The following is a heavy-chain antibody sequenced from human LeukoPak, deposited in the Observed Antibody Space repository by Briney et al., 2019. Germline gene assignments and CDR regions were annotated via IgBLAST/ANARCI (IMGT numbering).Heavy chain of an antibody. CDR1: GFTVSSNY. J-gene: IGHJ4*01. D-gene: IGHD6-19*01. Sequence: GGSLRLSCAASGFTVSSNYMTWVRQASGKGLEWVSVIYSGGSRYYADSVKGRFTISRDNSKSTLYLQMNSLRVEDTAVYYCARGIAVADTGFFDYWGHGTLVTVSS. V-gene: IGHV3-66*01. CDR2: IYSGGSR. CDR3: ARGIAVADTGFFDY.